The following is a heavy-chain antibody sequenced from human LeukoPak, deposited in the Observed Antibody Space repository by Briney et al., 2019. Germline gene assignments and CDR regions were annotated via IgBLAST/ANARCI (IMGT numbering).Heavy chain of an antibody. CDR3: ARTVGANDAFDI. V-gene: IGHV4-30-4*01. CDR2: IYYSGST. Sequence: SETLSLTCTVSGGSISNGDYYWSWIRQPPGKGLEWIGYIYYSGSTYYNPSLKSRVTISVDTSKNQFSLKLSSVTAADTAVYYCARTVGANDAFDIWGQGTMVTVSS. J-gene: IGHJ3*02. CDR1: GGSISNGDYY. D-gene: IGHD1-26*01.